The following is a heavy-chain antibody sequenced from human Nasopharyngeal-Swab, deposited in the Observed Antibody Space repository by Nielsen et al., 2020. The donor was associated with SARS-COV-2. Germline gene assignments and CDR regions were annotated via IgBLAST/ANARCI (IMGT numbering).Heavy chain of an antibody. V-gene: IGHV3-74*01. Sequence: GESLKISFAGSGFTFSKYWMHWVRQAPGKGLEWVARLNPGGSGTSYVDSVKGRFTISRDNAKNTLFLQLISLRVEDTAMYYCVAPETDYWGQGTLVTVSS. CDR2: LNPGGSGT. CDR1: GFTFSKYW. J-gene: IGHJ4*02. CDR3: VAPETDY.